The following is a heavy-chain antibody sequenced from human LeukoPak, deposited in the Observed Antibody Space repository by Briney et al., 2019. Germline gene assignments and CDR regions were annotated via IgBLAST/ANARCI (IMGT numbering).Heavy chain of an antibody. CDR3: ASSEATATPPPYGMDV. J-gene: IGHJ6*02. CDR1: GGSISSGGYY. Sequence: PSETLSLTCTVSGGSISSGGYYWSWIRQHPGKGLEWIWYIYYSGGTFYNPSLKSRVTISVDTSNNQVSLKLTSVTVADTAVYYCASSEATATPPPYGMDVWGQGTTVTVSS. D-gene: IGHD5-12*01. CDR2: IYYSGGT. V-gene: IGHV4-31*03.